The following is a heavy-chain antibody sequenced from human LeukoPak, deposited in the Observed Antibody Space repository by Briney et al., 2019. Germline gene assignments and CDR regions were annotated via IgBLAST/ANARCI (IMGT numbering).Heavy chain of an antibody. J-gene: IGHJ4*02. Sequence: SETLSLACTVSGDSISSSHYYWGWICQSPGKGPEWIGCIYSGGETHYNPSLNSRVTIFLDTSKNRFSLNLISVTATDTAVYYCVRDYSNFVQGDWGQGTLVTVSS. CDR2: IYSGGET. D-gene: IGHD4-11*01. CDR3: VRDYSNFVQGD. CDR1: GDSISSSHYY. V-gene: IGHV4-39*02.